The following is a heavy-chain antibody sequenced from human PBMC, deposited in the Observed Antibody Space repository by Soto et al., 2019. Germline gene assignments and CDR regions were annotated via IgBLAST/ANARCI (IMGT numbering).Heavy chain of an antibody. CDR1: GVSLNSGHYY. J-gene: IGHJ4*02. V-gene: IGHV4-39*01. CDR3: GKVLIGATRHADVDS. Sequence: QVQLQESGPGLLEPLETLSLTCSVSGVSLNSGHYYWVWVRQSPGKGLAWIASVYYDESTYYNPSLKARVTITIDKPRNQFSLSLNSVTAADTAVYYCGKVLIGATRHADVDSWGQGARVTVSS. CDR2: VYYDEST. D-gene: IGHD2-15*01.